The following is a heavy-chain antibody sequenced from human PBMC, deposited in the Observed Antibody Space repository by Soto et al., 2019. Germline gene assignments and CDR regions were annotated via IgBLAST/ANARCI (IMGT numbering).Heavy chain of an antibody. D-gene: IGHD6-13*01. CDR2: IYHSGST. J-gene: IGHJ5*02. CDR3: ARDRRDSSSWSTNTNWFDP. V-gene: IGHV4-38-2*02. CDR1: GYSISSGYY. Sequence: SETLSLTCAVSGYSISSGYYWGWIRQPPGRGLEWIGSIYHSGSTYYNPSLKSRVTISVDTSKNTLYLQMNSLRAEDTAVYYCARDRRDSSSWSTNTNWFDPWGQGTLVTVSS.